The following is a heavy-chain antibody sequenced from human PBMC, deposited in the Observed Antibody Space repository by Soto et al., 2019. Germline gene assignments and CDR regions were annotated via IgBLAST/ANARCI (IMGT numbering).Heavy chain of an antibody. V-gene: IGHV4-34*01. D-gene: IGHD1-1*01. CDR3: ARGYVLEPSDY. CDR1: GGSFSGYY. Sequence: SETLSLTCAVYGGSFSGYYWSWIRQPPGKGLEWIGEINHSGSTNYNPSLKSRVTISVDTSKNQFSLKLSSVTAADTAVYYCARGYVLEPSDYWGKGTRVTVSS. CDR2: INHSGST. J-gene: IGHJ4*02.